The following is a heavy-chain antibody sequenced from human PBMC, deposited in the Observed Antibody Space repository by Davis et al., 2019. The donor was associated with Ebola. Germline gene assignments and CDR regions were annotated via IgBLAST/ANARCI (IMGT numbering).Heavy chain of an antibody. CDR2: ISSSGSTI. V-gene: IGHV3-11*01. J-gene: IGHJ4*02. CDR1: GFTFSDYY. D-gene: IGHD3-16*01. CDR3: HPGGVTKNLDY. Sequence: GESLKISCAASGFTFSDYYMSWIRQAPGKGLEWVSYISSSGSTIYYADSVKGRFTISRDNAKNSLYLQMNSLRAEDTAVYYCHPGGVTKNLDYWGQGTLVTVSS.